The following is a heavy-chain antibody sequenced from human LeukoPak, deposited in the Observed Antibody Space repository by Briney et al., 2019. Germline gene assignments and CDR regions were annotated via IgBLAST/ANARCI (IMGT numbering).Heavy chain of an antibody. Sequence: ASETLSLTCTVSGGSISSSSYYWGWIRQPPGKGLEWIGSIYYSGSTYYNPSLKSRVTISVDTSKNQFSLKLSSVTAADTALYYGAAVVAAISPDYWGQGTLVTVSS. CDR3: AAVVAAISPDY. CDR2: IYYSGST. CDR1: GGSISSSSYY. J-gene: IGHJ4*02. D-gene: IGHD2-15*01. V-gene: IGHV4-39*01.